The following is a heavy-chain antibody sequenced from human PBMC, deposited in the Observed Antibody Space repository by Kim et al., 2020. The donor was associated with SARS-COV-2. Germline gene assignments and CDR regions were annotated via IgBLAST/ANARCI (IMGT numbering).Heavy chain of an antibody. V-gene: IGHV3-74*01. CDR1: AFTFSSHW. Sequence: GGSLRLSCAASAFTFSSHWMHWVRQAPGKGLVWVSRINSDGSTTSYADSVKGRFTISRDNAKNTLSLQMNSLRAEDTGVYYCARRQFTSGWYYFDYWGQG. D-gene: IGHD6-19*01. J-gene: IGHJ4*02. CDR3: ARRQFTSGWYYFDY. CDR2: INSDGSTT.